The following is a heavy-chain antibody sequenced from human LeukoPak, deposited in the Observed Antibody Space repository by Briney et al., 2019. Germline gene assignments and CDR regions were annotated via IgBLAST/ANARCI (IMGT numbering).Heavy chain of an antibody. D-gene: IGHD2-21*02. CDR1: GGSISSGSYY. CDR2: IYTRGST. J-gene: IGHJ3*02. Sequence: SETLSLTCTVSGGSISSGSYYWSWIRQPAGKGLEWIGRIYTRGSTNYNPSLKSRVTISVDTSKNQYSLKLSSVTAADTAVYYCARESSFYCGGDCSDAFDIWGQGTMVTVSS. CDR3: ARESSFYCGGDCSDAFDI. V-gene: IGHV4-61*02.